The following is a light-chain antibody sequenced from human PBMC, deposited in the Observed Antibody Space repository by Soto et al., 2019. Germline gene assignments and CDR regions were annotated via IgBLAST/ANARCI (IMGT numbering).Light chain of an antibody. CDR1: SSNIGSNT. Sequence: QSVLTQPPSASGTPGRRVTISCSGSSSNIGSNTVNWYQQLPGTAPKLLIYSNNQRPSGVPDRFSGSKSDTSASLAISGLQSEDEADYYCAAWDDSLNAVVFGGGTKVTVL. J-gene: IGLJ2*01. CDR2: SNN. V-gene: IGLV1-44*01. CDR3: AAWDDSLNAVV.